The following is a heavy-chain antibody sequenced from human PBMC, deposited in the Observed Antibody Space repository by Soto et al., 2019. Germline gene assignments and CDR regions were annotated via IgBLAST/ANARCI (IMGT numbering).Heavy chain of an antibody. J-gene: IGHJ4*02. D-gene: IGHD3-10*02. CDR1: GFIFSNNG. V-gene: IGHV3-30*02. CDR2: LYYDGSET. CDR3: SIVRVADSALDH. Sequence: PGGSLRLSCVGSGFIFSNNGMHWVRQTPGKGLEWVAFLYYDGSETFYADSVKGRFTVSRDNSKNTLFLHMRNLRRDDTAVYYCSIVRVADSALDHWGQGTLVTVSS.